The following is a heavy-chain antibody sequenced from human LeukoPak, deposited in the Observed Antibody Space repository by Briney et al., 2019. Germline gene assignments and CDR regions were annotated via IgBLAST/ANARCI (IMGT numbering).Heavy chain of an antibody. D-gene: IGHD6-13*01. CDR2: INPSGVST. J-gene: IGHJ4*02. CDR1: GYTFTSYY. Sequence: ASVKVSCKASGYTFTSYYMHWVRQAPGQGLEWMGTINPSGVSTSYAQKFQGRVTITTDESTSTAYMELSSLRSEDTAVYYCARGALSGSSWPSGGIDYWGQGTLVTVSS. CDR3: ARGALSGSSWPSGGIDY. V-gene: IGHV1-46*01.